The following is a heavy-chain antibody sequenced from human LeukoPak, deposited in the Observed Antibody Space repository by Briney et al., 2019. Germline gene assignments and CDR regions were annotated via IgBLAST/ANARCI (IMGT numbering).Heavy chain of an antibody. CDR3: ARDPAGDLAFDI. Sequence: SQTLSLTCAISGDSVSSSSAAWNWIRQSPSGGLEWLGRTSYRSRWYNDFALSVKSRITINPDTTKNQFSLRLNSVTPEDTAVYYCARDPAGDLAFDIWGQGTMVTVSS. CDR2: TSYRSRWYN. D-gene: IGHD7-27*01. V-gene: IGHV6-1*01. CDR1: GDSVSSSSAA. J-gene: IGHJ3*02.